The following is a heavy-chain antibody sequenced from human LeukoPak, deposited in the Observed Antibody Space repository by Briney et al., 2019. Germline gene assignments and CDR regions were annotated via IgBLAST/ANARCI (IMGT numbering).Heavy chain of an antibody. CDR3: ARVGKRIAARRHYYYYMDV. CDR1: GYTFTSYG. Sequence: ASVKVSCKASGYTFTSYGISWVRQAPGQGLEWMGWMNPNSGNTGYAQKFQGRVTITRNTSISTAYMELSSLRSEDTAVYYCARVGKRIAARRHYYYYMDVWGKGTTVTVSS. D-gene: IGHD6-6*01. CDR2: MNPNSGNT. J-gene: IGHJ6*03. V-gene: IGHV1-8*03.